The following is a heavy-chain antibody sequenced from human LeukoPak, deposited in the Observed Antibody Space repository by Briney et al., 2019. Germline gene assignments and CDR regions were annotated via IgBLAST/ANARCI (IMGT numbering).Heavy chain of an antibody. J-gene: IGHJ4*02. Sequence: GESLKISCKGSGYSFTSYWIGWVRQLPGKGLGWMGIIYPGDSDTRYSPSFQGQVTISADKSISTAYLQWSSLKASDTAMYYCARHPILEWSDYWGQGTLVTVSS. V-gene: IGHV5-51*01. CDR1: GYSFTSYW. CDR2: IYPGDSDT. D-gene: IGHD3-3*01. CDR3: ARHPILEWSDY.